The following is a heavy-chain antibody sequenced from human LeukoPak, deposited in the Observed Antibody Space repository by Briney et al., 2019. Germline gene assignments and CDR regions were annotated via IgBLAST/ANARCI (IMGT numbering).Heavy chain of an antibody. CDR2: IYPTDSIT. J-gene: IGHJ5*02. CDR3: ARLAPDYADYWFDP. Sequence: GESLKISCKTSGYDFSTKWIGWVRQMPGKGLEWMGTIYPTDSITRYSPSFRGQVTISVDTSISTAYLHWSSLKASDTAIYYCARLAPDYADYWFDPWGQGTLVTVSS. CDR1: GYDFSTKW. D-gene: IGHD4-17*01. V-gene: IGHV5-51*01.